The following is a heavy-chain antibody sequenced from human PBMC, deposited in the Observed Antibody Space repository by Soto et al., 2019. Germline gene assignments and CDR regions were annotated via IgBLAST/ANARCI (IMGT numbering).Heavy chain of an antibody. CDR1: GASINNYH. Sequence: QVQLQESGPGLLKPSETLSLTCTVSGASINNYHWTWIRQPPGKGLEWIAYIYYTGITNFNPSLKSRVTISMDTSKTQFSLNLRSVTAADTAVYFCATLRGLGVVSPYFDYWGPGLMVTVSS. CDR3: ATLRGLGVVSPYFDY. D-gene: IGHD3-10*01. V-gene: IGHV4-59*08. J-gene: IGHJ4*02. CDR2: IYYTGIT.